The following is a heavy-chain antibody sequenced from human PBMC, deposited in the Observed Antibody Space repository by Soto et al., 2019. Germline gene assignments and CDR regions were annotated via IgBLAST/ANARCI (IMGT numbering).Heavy chain of an antibody. Sequence: PGGSLRLSCAASGFTFSSYDMHWVRQATGKGLEWVSAIGTAGDTYYPGSVKGRFTISRENAKNSLYLQMNSLRAGDTAVYYCARSRITMVRGVIEPRTMDVWGKGTTVTVSS. D-gene: IGHD3-10*01. CDR2: IGTAGDT. CDR3: ARSRITMVRGVIEPRTMDV. CDR1: GFTFSSYD. V-gene: IGHV3-13*01. J-gene: IGHJ6*04.